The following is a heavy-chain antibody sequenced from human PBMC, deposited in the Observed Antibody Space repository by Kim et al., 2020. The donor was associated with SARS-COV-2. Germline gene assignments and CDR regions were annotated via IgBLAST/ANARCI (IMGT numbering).Heavy chain of an antibody. J-gene: IGHJ4*02. CDR1: GFTVSSSY. V-gene: IGHV3-66*02. Sequence: GGSLRLSCEASGFTVSSSYMNWVRQAPGKGLEWVSIIYRGGNTYYADSVKGRFTISGDNSKNTLFLQMNSLGAEETAVYYCARRIATSWDLDYWGQGTLVTVSS. CDR3: ARRIATSWDLDY. D-gene: IGHD2-2*01. CDR2: IYRGGNT.